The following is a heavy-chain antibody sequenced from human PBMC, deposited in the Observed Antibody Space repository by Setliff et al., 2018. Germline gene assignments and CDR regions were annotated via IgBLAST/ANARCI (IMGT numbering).Heavy chain of an antibody. CDR1: GGSIRSSNYY. V-gene: IGHV4-39*07. CDR2: IYYGGSA. D-gene: IGHD2-15*01. CDR3: ARILGYCSGGNCYVPY. J-gene: IGHJ4*02. Sequence: PSETLSLTCTVSGGSIRSSNYYWGWIRQPPGKGLEWIGNIYYGGSAYYNPSLKSRVTISVDTSKNQLSLKLSSVTAADTAMYYCARILGYCSGGNCYVPYWGQGTLVTVS.